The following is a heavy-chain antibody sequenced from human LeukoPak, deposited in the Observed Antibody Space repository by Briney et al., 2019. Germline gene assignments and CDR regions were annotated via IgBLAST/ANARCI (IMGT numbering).Heavy chain of an antibody. V-gene: IGHV1-46*01. J-gene: IGHJ5*02. CDR2: INPSGGST. CDR3: AREGSAGDGHVWFDP. D-gene: IGHD5-24*01. Sequence: GASVKVSCKASGYTFTGYYMHWVRQAPGQGLEWMGIINPSGGSTSYAQKFQGRVTMTRDTSTSTVYMELSSLRSEDTAVYYCAREGSAGDGHVWFDPWGQGTLVTVSS. CDR1: GYTFTGYY.